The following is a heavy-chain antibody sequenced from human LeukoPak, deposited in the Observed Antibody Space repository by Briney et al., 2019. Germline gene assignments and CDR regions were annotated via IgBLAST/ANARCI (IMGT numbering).Heavy chain of an antibody. CDR1: GGSFSGYY. CDR3: ARGPQYSSLDY. D-gene: IGHD6-6*01. V-gene: IGHV4-34*01. CDR2: INHSGST. J-gene: IGHJ4*02. Sequence: SETLSLTCAVYGGSFSGYYWSWIRQPPGKGLEWIGEINHSGSTNYNPSLKSRVTISVDTSKNQFSLKLSSVTAADTAVYYCARGPQYSSLDYWGQGTLVTVSS.